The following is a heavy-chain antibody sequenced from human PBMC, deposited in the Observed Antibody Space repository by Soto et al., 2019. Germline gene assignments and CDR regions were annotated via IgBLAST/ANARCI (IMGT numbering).Heavy chain of an antibody. J-gene: IGHJ3*01. Sequence: GGSLRLSCVASGFTFSIYSMNWVRQAPGKGLEWVSYMTSDSKTIHYADSVKGRFTISRDNAKNSVFLQMNSLRAEDTAVYYCTRGVSYGFDFCGQGTMVTVSS. D-gene: IGHD3-10*01. CDR2: MTSDSKTI. CDR1: GFTFSIYS. V-gene: IGHV3-48*01. CDR3: TRGVSYGFDF.